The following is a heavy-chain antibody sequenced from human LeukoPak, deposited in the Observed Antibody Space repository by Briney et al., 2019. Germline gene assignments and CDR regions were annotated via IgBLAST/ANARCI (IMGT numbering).Heavy chain of an antibody. CDR3: ARDGGDYFDY. D-gene: IGHD3-16*01. J-gene: IGHJ4*02. V-gene: IGHV4-59*01. CDR1: GGSISSYY. Sequence: SETLSLTCTVSGGSISSYYWSWIRQPPGKGLEWSGYIYYSGSTNYNPSLKSRVTISVDTSKNQFSLKLSCVTAADTAVYYCARDGGDYFDYWGQGTLVTVSS. CDR2: IYYSGST.